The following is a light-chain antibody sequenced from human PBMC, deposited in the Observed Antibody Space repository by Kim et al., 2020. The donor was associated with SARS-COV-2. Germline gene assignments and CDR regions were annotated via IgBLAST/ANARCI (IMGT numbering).Light chain of an antibody. CDR3: QQLT. CDR2: DAS. CDR1: QGISSA. V-gene: IGKV1-13*02. Sequence: PSSLSVSVGDRVTITCRASQGISSALAWYQQKPGKAPKLLIYDASSLESGVPSRFSGSGSGTDFTLTISSLQPEDFATYYCQQLTFGGGTKVDIK. J-gene: IGKJ4*01.